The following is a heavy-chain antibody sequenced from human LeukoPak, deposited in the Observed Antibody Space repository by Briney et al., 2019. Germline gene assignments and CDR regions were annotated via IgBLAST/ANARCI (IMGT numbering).Heavy chain of an antibody. CDR2: INADNGNT. Sequence: GASVKVSCKASGYTFTTYAMHWVRQAPGQRLEWMGWINADNGNTRYSQKFQGRVTITGDASASTAYMELSSLRSEDTAVFYCARTGSSRWHGDHYYFDYWGQGTLVTVSS. CDR3: ARTGSSRWHGDHYYFDY. V-gene: IGHV1-3*01. J-gene: IGHJ4*02. D-gene: IGHD6-13*01. CDR1: GYTFTTYA.